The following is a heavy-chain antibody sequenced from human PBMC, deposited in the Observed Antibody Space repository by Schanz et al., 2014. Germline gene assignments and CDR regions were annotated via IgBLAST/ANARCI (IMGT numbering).Heavy chain of an antibody. V-gene: IGHV3-23*04. CDR1: GFTFSSYA. J-gene: IGHJ4*02. CDR2: ISSSGGRI. Sequence: EVQLVESGGGLVQPGGSLRLSCAASGFTFSSYAMSWVRQAPGKGLEWVSSISSSGGRIYYADSVKGRFTISRDNSKNTLYLQMSSLRAEDTAVYYCAKGHGSSWDHFNYWGQGALVTVSS. CDR3: AKGHGSSWDHFNY. D-gene: IGHD6-13*01.